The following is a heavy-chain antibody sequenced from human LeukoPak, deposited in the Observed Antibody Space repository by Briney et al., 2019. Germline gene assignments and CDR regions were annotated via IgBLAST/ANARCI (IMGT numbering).Heavy chain of an antibody. V-gene: IGHV4-59*01. CDR1: GGSISSYY. D-gene: IGHD3-10*01. J-gene: IGHJ6*03. Sequence: SETLSLTCTVSGGSISSYYWRWLRQPPGKGLGWIGYICYSGSTKYNPSLKRRVTISVDTSKNQFSLKLSSVTAADTAVYYCAREGTYGSGSYYNVDYYYYYYMDVWGKGTTVTVSS. CDR2: ICYSGST. CDR3: AREGTYGSGSYYNVDYYYYYYMDV.